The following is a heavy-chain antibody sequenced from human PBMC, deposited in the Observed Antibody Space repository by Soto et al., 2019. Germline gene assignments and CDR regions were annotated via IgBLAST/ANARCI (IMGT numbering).Heavy chain of an antibody. CDR3: ARDGTTDTSYFDY. V-gene: IGHV3-33*01. J-gene: IGHJ4*02. CDR2: IWYDGSNK. CDR1: GFTFSSYG. D-gene: IGHD4-17*01. Sequence: GGSLRLSCAASGFTFSSYGMHWVRQAPGKGLEWVAVIWYDGSNKYYADSVKGRFTTSRDNSKNTLYLQMNSLRAEDTAVYYCARDGTTDTSYFDYWGQGTLVTVSS.